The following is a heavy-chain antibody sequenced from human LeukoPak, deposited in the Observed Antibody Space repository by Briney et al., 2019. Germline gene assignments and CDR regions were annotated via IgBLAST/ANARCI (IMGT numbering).Heavy chain of an antibody. V-gene: IGHV3-74*01. CDR3: ASPNPATSSYYYDSSGDFDY. D-gene: IGHD3-22*01. CDR1: GFTFSSYW. J-gene: IGHJ4*02. Sequence: PGGSLILSCAASGFTFSSYWMHWFRQPPGKRLVWVSRINSDGSSTSYADSVKGRFTISRDNAKDTLYLQMNSLRAEDTAVYYCASPNPATSSYYYDSSGDFDYWGQGTLVTVSS. CDR2: INSDGSST.